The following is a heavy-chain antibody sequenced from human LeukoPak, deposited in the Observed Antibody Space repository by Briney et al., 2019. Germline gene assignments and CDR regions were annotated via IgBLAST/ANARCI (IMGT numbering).Heavy chain of an antibody. V-gene: IGHV3-48*03. D-gene: IGHD4-17*01. CDR2: ISSSGSTI. Sequence: PGGSLRLSCAASGFTFSSYEMNWVRQAPGKGLEWVSYISSSGSTIYYADSVKGRFTISRDNSKNTLYLQMNSLRAEDTAVYYCAKVITTTVTTTYYFDYWGQGTLVTVSS. CDR1: GFTFSSYE. J-gene: IGHJ4*02. CDR3: AKVITTTVTTTYYFDY.